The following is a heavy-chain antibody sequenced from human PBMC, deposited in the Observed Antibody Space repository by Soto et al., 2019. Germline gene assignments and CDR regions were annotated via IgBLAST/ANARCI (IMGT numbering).Heavy chain of an antibody. Sequence: PSGSLSLTGTVCRGSISSSSYYWGWIRQPPGKGLEWIGSIYNSGSTYYNQSLKSRITISVDTSKNQFSMKLSSVTAADTVVYYCAWHPRILTGYSYHLDYWGQGTQVTVSS. D-gene: IGHD3-9*01. CDR3: AWHPRILTGYSYHLDY. V-gene: IGHV4-39*01. CDR2: IYNSGST. J-gene: IGHJ4*02. CDR1: RGSISSSSYY.